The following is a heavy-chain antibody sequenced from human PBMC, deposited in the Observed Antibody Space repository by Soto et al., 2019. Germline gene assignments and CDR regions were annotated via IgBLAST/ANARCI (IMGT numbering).Heavy chain of an antibody. Sequence: VVSLILSCTASGVAFSNGLVKWLRQAPGKGLEWIARIKTVGEVGTTDYAAPVEGRFFISRDDSKKTLYLQMNSLKTEDTAVYYCMTNADIYGRGQWGQGTLVTVSS. CDR3: MTNADIYGRGQ. CDR2: IKTVGEVGTT. V-gene: IGHV3-15*01. J-gene: IGHJ4*02. CDR1: GVAFSNGL. D-gene: IGHD5-18*01.